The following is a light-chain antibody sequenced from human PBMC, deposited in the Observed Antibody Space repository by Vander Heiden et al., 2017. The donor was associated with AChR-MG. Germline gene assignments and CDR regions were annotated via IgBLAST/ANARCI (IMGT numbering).Light chain of an antibody. CDR3: QQLNSYPPYT. CDR1: QGISNN. CDR2: SVS. Sequence: IPLTHSPSFPSASVGDRFPISCRSSQGISNNLAWYQQKPGKAPKLLIYSVSTLRSGGPSRFSGSGSGREFTLTISSLQPEDYATYYCQQLNSYPPYTFGQGTKLEIK. V-gene: IGKV1-9*01. J-gene: IGKJ2*01.